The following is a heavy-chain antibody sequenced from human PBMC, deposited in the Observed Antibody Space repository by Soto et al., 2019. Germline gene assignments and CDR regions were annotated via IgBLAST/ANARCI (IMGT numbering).Heavy chain of an antibody. D-gene: IGHD2-15*01. CDR2: ISYTGTT. CDR3: AGGYCSGGNCYEGDKWFDP. Sequence: SETLSLTCTVSGGSVSSLYWNWIRQPPGKGLEWIGYISYTGTTNYNPSLKSRVNISADRSKNQFSLRLSSVTAADTAVYYCAGGYCSGGNCYEGDKWFDPWGQGTLVTVSS. V-gene: IGHV4-59*02. CDR1: GGSVSSLY. J-gene: IGHJ5*02.